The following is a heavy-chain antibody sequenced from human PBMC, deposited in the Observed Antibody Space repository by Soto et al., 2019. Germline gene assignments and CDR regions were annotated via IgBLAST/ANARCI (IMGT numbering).Heavy chain of an antibody. V-gene: IGHV1-69*01. Sequence: QVQLVQSGAEVKKPGSSVKVSCKASGGTFSSYAISWVRQAPGQGLEWMGGIIPIFGTANYAKKFQGRVTITADESTSKVYMERISLRSEDTAVYYCAANSRRPYYYYGMDVWGQGTTVTVSS. CDR1: GGTFSSYA. J-gene: IGHJ6*02. CDR2: IIPIFGTA. CDR3: AANSRRPYYYYGMDV. D-gene: IGHD2-8*01.